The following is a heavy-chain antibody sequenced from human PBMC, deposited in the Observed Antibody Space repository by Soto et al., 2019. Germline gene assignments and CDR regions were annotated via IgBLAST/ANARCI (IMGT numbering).Heavy chain of an antibody. V-gene: IGHV1-3*01. CDR1: GYTFTSYG. Sequence: ASVKVSCKASGYTFTSYGIHWVRQAPGQRLEWTGWINAGNGNTKYSEKFQGRVTITRDTSASTAYLELSSLRPEDTAVYYCARDPNDSSAYYHHYYYGMDVWGQGTTVTVSS. CDR2: INAGNGNT. CDR3: ARDPNDSSAYYHHYYYGMDV. J-gene: IGHJ6*02. D-gene: IGHD3-22*01.